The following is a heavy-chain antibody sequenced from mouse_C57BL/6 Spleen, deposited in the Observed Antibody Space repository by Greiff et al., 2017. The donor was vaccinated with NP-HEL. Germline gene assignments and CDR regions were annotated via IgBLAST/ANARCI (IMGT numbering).Heavy chain of an antibody. J-gene: IGHJ2*01. V-gene: IGHV1-74*01. Sequence: QVQLKQPGAELVKPGASVKVSCKASGYTFTSYWMHWVKQRPGQGLEWIGRIHPSDSDTNYNQKFKGKATLTVDKSSSTAYMQLSSLTSEDSAVYYCAIWDYYGSRDYWGQGTTLTVSS. CDR3: AIWDYYGSRDY. CDR1: GYTFTSYW. D-gene: IGHD1-1*01. CDR2: IHPSDSDT.